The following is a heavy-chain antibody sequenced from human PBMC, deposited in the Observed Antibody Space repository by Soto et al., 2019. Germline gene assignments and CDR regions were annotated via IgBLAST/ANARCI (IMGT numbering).Heavy chain of an antibody. CDR1: GGSISGGGYY. J-gene: IGHJ4*02. V-gene: IGHV4-31*03. Sequence: PFETLSLTCTVSGGSISGGGYYWSWLRQHPGKGLEWIGYIYYSGNTYYTPSLKSRVTISVATTKYQFTLTLSSVTAAAAAVYYCARDQCLAGARGYDYWGQGTLVTVSS. D-gene: IGHD6-25*01. CDR3: ARDQCLAGARGYDY. CDR2: IYYSGNT.